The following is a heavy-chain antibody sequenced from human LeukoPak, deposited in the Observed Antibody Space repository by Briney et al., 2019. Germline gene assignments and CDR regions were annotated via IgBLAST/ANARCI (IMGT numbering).Heavy chain of an antibody. J-gene: IGHJ4*02. CDR2: ISGSGGST. CDR1: GFTFTSYA. CDR3: AKDPRVGSRVATPCH. Sequence: GGSLRLSCAASGFTFTSYAMSWVRQAPGKGLEWGSAISGSGGSTYYADSVKGRFTISRDNSKSTLFLQMNSLRAEDTAVYYCAKDPRVGSRVATPCHWGQGTLVTVSS. V-gene: IGHV3-23*01. D-gene: IGHD5-24*01.